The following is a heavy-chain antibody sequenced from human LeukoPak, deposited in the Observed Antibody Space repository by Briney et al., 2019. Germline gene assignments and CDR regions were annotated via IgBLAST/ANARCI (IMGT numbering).Heavy chain of an antibody. CDR2: INPNSGGT. D-gene: IGHD2-21*02. J-gene: IGHJ5*02. CDR3: ASVGYCGGDCYDNWFDP. V-gene: IGHV1-2*02. CDR1: GYTFTGYY. Sequence: ASVKVSCKASGYTFTGYYMHWVRQAPGQGLEWMGWINPNSGGTNYPQKFQGRVTMTRDTSISTAYMELSRLRSDDTAVYYCASVGYCGGDCYDNWFDPWGQGTLVTVSS.